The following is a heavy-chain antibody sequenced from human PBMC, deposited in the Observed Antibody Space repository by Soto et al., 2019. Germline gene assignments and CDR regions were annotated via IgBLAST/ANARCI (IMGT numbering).Heavy chain of an antibody. CDR1: SYD. V-gene: IGHV3-13*01. Sequence: SYDVRWIRKETGKVLEWVSAIGTAGDTYYPASVKGRFTISRENAKHSLYLQMNSLRAGDTAVYYCARWAGDDDRRDYYSGMAVWVHGSTVTGS. J-gene: IGHJ6*02. CDR3: ARWAGDDDRRDYYSGMAV. CDR2: IGTAGDT. D-gene: IGHD4-17*01.